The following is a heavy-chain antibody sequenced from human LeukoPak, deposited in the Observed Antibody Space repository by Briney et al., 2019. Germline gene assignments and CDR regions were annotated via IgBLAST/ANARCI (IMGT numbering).Heavy chain of an antibody. V-gene: IGHV3-23*01. CDR3: AKDRGSRFLEWFFDY. CDR1: GFTLRTYA. J-gene: IGHJ4*02. D-gene: IGHD3-3*01. CDR2: ISGSDGST. Sequence: PGGSLRLSCAASGFTLRTYAMSWVRQAPGKGLEWVSAISGSDGSTYYADSMKGRFTISRDNSKNTLYLQMNSLRAEDTAVYYCAKDRGSRFLEWFFDYWGQGTLVTVSS.